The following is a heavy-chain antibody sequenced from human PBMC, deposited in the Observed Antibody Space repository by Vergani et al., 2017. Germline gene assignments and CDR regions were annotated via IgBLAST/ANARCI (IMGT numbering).Heavy chain of an antibody. V-gene: IGHV3-11*01. J-gene: IGHJ5*02. CDR2: ISDGGETK. D-gene: IGHD1/OR15-1a*01. CDR1: GFIFSDYY. Sequence: QVQLVASGGGLVRPGGSLRLSCAASGFIFSDYYMTWLRQTPGKGLEWLAHISDGGETKMYAESLKGRFTVSRDNTKNLLILQMKTLKVDDTATYYCGRKQSPASLMDKPIDILVQGTLVTVSS. CDR3: GRKQSPASLMDKPIDI.